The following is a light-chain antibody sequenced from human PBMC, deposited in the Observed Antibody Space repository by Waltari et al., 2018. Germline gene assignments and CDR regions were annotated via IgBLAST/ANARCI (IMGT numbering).Light chain of an antibody. Sequence: IQMTQSPSSLSASVGDRVSITCRTSQTISSYLNWYKQKPGKAPNLLIYAASSLQSGVPSRFSGSGSGTDFTLTISSLQSEDFATYYCQQTYSTPRTFGQGTKVEVK. J-gene: IGKJ1*01. CDR3: QQTYSTPRT. CDR1: QTISSY. V-gene: IGKV1-39*01. CDR2: AAS.